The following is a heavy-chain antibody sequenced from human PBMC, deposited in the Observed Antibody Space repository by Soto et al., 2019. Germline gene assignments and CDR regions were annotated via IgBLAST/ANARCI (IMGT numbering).Heavy chain of an antibody. CDR2: INPDDFDT. CDR3: ARQRGYGGYDVDY. J-gene: IGHJ4*02. D-gene: IGHD5-12*01. Sequence: GCGDKFTDHGSRRVRKIPGKGLEWMGIINPDDFDTRYSPSFQGQVTISADKSINTAFLQWSSLKASDTAIYYCARQRGYGGYDVDYWGLGTLVTVLL. CDR1: GDKFTDHG. V-gene: IGHV5-51*01.